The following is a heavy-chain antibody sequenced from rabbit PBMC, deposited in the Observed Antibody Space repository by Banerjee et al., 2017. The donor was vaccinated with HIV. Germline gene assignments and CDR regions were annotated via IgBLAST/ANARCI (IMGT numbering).Heavy chain of an antibody. J-gene: IGHJ4*01. V-gene: IGHV1S40*01. CDR1: GFTLSSYW. D-gene: IGHD1-1*01. Sequence: QSLEESGGDLVKPGASLTLTCTASGFTLSSYWMCWVRQAPGKGLEWIACIYAGSSGTTHYASWAKGRFTCSKTSSTTLTLQMTSLTAADTATYFCARVVDYSGGNYYDLWGPGTLVTVS. CDR2: IYAGSSGTT. CDR3: ARVVDYSGGNYYDL.